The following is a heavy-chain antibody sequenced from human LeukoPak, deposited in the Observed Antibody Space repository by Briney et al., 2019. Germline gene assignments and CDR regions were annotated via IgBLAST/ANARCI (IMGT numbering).Heavy chain of an antibody. V-gene: IGHV3-7*01. CDR2: IKHDGGEK. CDR3: ARDRDSSGSWEVNFDY. Sequence: GGSLRLSCAASGFTFNDYYMSWIRQAPGKGLEWVASIKHDGGEKYYVDSVKGRFTISRDDTKNSLYLQMNSLRAEDTAVYYCARDRDSSGSWEVNFDYWGQGTLVTVSS. J-gene: IGHJ4*02. D-gene: IGHD6-13*01. CDR1: GFTFNDYY.